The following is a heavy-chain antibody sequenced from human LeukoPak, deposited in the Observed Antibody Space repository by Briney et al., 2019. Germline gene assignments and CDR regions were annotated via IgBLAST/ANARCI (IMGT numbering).Heavy chain of an antibody. J-gene: IGHJ4*02. D-gene: IGHD5-24*01. V-gene: IGHV4-59*01. Sequence: SETLSLTCTVSGGSISSYYWSWIRQPPGKGLEWIGYIYYSGSTNYNPSLKSRVTISVDTSKNQFSLKLSSVTAADTAVYYCTSIDDYNSLDYWGQGTLVTVSS. CDR2: IYYSGST. CDR1: GGSISSYY. CDR3: TSIDDYNSLDY.